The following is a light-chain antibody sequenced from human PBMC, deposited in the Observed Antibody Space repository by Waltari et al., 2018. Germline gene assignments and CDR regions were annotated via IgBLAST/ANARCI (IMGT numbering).Light chain of an antibody. CDR1: SSDVGGYNY. V-gene: IGLV2-14*03. CDR3: SSYTSGTTYV. Sequence: QSALTQPASVSGSPGQSITISCSGTSSDVGGYNYVSWYQQYPGKAPKVMIYDVRTRPSGVSNRFSGSKSCYTASLTISGLQAEDEADYYCSSYTSGTTYVFGTGTKVTVL. J-gene: IGLJ1*01. CDR2: DVR.